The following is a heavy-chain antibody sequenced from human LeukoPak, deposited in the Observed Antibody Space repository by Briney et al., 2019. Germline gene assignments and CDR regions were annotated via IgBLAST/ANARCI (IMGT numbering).Heavy chain of an antibody. J-gene: IGHJ4*02. D-gene: IGHD6-13*01. Sequence: GGSLRLSCAASGFTFSSYAMSWVRQAPGKGLEWVSGVSWNSGSIGYADSVKGRFTISRDNAKNSLYLQMNSLRAEDTALYYCAKAHSSSWFDFDYWGQGTLVTVSS. CDR3: AKAHSSSWFDFDY. V-gene: IGHV3-9*01. CDR2: VSWNSGSI. CDR1: GFTFSSYA.